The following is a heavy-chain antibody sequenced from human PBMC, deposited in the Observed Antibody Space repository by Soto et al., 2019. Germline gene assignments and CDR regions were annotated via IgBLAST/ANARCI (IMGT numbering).Heavy chain of an antibody. CDR1: GGSFSDYY. CDR3: ARGHSGSYYGMDV. CDR2: INHSGST. V-gene: IGHV4-34*01. J-gene: IGHJ6*02. D-gene: IGHD3-10*01. Sequence: SETLSLTCAVYGGSFSDYYWNWIRQTPGKGLEWIGEINHSGSTKYNPSLKSRVTISVDTSKNQLSLILSAVTAADTAVYYCARGHSGSYYGMDVWGQGTTVTVSS.